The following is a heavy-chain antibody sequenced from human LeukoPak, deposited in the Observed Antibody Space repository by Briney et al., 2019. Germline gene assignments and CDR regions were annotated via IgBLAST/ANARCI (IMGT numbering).Heavy chain of an antibody. D-gene: IGHD1-26*01. Sequence: SETLSLTCAVSGDSINSNNYYWGWIRQPPGKGLEWIGSIYDSGSTYYNPSLKSRVTISVDTSKSQFSLKLSSVTAADTAIYYCARNIVGPRQVDYWGQGTLVTVSS. CDR3: ARNIVGPRQVDY. V-gene: IGHV4-39*07. J-gene: IGHJ4*02. CDR2: IYDSGST. CDR1: GDSINSNNYY.